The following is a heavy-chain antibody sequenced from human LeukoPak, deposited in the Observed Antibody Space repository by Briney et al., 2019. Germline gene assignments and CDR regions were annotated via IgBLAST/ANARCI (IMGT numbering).Heavy chain of an antibody. CDR2: IYYSGST. Sequence: SQTLSLTCAVSGGSISSGGYSWSWIRQPPGKGLEWIGYIYYSGSTYYNPSLKSRVIISVDTSKHQFSLNLRSVTAADTAVYYCARGRGDYNWFDPWGQGTLVTVSS. V-gene: IGHV4-30-4*07. CDR3: ARGRGDYNWFDP. D-gene: IGHD2-21*02. CDR1: GGSISSGGYS. J-gene: IGHJ5*02.